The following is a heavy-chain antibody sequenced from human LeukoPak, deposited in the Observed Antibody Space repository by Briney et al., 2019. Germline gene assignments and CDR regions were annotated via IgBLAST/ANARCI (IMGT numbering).Heavy chain of an antibody. Sequence: GEFLQTCCKGSGYRITSYWICCVRQMPGKGLEWMGFIYPGDSDTRYSPSFQGQVTISADKSMSTAYLQWSSLKASDTAMYYCARRRGRYSGDAFDIWGQGTMVTVSS. CDR1: GYRITSYW. D-gene: IGHD1-26*01. J-gene: IGHJ3*02. V-gene: IGHV5-51*01. CDR3: ARRRGRYSGDAFDI. CDR2: IYPGDSDT.